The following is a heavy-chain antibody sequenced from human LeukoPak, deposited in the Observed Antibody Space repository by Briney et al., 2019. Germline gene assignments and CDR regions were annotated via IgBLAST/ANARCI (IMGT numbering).Heavy chain of an antibody. CDR3: ARHDYYGSGSGYYYGMDV. J-gene: IGHJ6*02. CDR1: GGSISSYY. D-gene: IGHD3-10*01. Sequence: SETLSLTCTVSGGSISSYYWSWIRQPPGKGLEWIGYIYYSGSTNYNPSLKSRVTISVDTSKNQFSLKLSSVTAADTAVYYCARHDYYGSGSGYYYGMDVWGQGTTVTVSS. V-gene: IGHV4-59*08. CDR2: IYYSGST.